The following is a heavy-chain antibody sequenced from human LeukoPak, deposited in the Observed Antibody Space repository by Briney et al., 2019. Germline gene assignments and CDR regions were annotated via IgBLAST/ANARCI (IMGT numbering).Heavy chain of an antibody. CDR1: GFILSRNW. J-gene: IGHJ4*02. CDR2: IREDESEK. Sequence: GGSLILSCVASGFILSRNWMSWVRPTPGKGLEWVATIREDESEKNYVDSVKGRFSISRDNAKNSLYLQMNSLRAEDTAVYYCARILGKWLFYFDYWGKGTLVTVSS. V-gene: IGHV3-7*01. D-gene: IGHD6-19*01. CDR3: ARILGKWLFYFDY.